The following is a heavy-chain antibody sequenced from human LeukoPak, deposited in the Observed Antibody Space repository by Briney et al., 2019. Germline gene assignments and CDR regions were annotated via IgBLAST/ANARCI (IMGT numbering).Heavy chain of an antibody. CDR2: IRYDGSNK. CDR1: GFTFSSYG. V-gene: IGHV3-30*02. D-gene: IGHD3-22*01. Sequence: PGGSLRLSCAASGFTFSSYGMHWVRQAPGKGLEWVAFIRYDGSNKYYADSVKGRFTISRDNSNNTLYLQMNSLRADDTAVYYCANAGSSGYPSDYWGQGTLVTVSS. J-gene: IGHJ4*02. CDR3: ANAGSSGYPSDY.